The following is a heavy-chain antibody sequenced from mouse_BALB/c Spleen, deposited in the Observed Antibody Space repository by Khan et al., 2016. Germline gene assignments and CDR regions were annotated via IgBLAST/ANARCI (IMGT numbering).Heavy chain of an antibody. CDR1: GFNIKDTY. Sequence: VQLKQSGAELVKPGASVKLSCTASGFNIKDTYMHWVKQRPEQGLEWIGRIDPANGNTKYDPKFQGKATITADTSSNTAYLQLSSLTSEDTAVFYCARSPYDYVVGCAYWGQGTLVTVSA. CDR2: IDPANGNT. D-gene: IGHD2-4*01. J-gene: IGHJ3*01. CDR3: ARSPYDYVVGCAY. V-gene: IGHV14-3*02.